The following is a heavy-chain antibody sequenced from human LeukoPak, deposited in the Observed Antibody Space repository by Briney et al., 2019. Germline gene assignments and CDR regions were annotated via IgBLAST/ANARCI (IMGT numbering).Heavy chain of an antibody. D-gene: IGHD2-15*01. V-gene: IGHV1-18*01. CDR2: ISAYNGNT. CDR1: GYTFTSYG. J-gene: IGHJ4*02. CDR3: ARDDTFHCSGGSCYFDY. Sequence: ASVKVSCKASGYTFTSYGISWVRQAPGQGLAWMGWISAYNGNTNYAQKLQGRVTMTTDTSTSTAYMELRSLRSEDTAVYYCARDDTFHCSGGSCYFDYWGQGTLVTVSS.